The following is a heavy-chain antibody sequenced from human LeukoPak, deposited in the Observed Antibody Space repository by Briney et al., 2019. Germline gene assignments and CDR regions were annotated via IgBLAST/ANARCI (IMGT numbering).Heavy chain of an antibody. CDR2: IYYSGST. V-gene: IGHV4-59*01. CDR1: GGSISSYY. CDR3: ARLGSGIVRWFDP. D-gene: IGHD3-10*01. J-gene: IGHJ5*02. Sequence: SETPSLTCTVSGGSISSYYWSWIRQPPGKGLEWIGYIYYSGSTNYNPSLKSRVTISVDTSKNQFSLKLSSVTAADTAVYYCARLGSGIVRWFDPWGQGTLVTVSS.